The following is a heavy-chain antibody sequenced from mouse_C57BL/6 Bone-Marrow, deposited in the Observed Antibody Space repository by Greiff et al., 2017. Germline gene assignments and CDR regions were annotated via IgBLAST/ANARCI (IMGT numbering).Heavy chain of an antibody. V-gene: IGHV1-63*01. Sequence: QVQLQQSGAELVRPGTSVKMSCKASGYTFTNYWIGWAKQRPGHGLEWIGDIYPGGGYTNYNEKFKGKATLTADKSSSTAYMQFSSLTSEDSAIYYCARGRIYYGYDHAMDYWGQGTSVTVSS. D-gene: IGHD2-2*01. CDR1: GYTFTNYW. J-gene: IGHJ4*01. CDR2: IYPGGGYT. CDR3: ARGRIYYGYDHAMDY.